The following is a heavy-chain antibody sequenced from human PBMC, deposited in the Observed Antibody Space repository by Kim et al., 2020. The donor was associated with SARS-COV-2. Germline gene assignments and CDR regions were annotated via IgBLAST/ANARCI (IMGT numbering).Heavy chain of an antibody. CDR3: AKSMTTVTTSDLFDY. V-gene: IGHV3-23*01. D-gene: IGHD4-17*01. CDR1: GFTFSSYA. Sequence: GGSLRLSCAASGFTFSSYAMSWVRQAPGKGLEWVSAISGSGGSTYYADSVKGRFTISRDNSKNTLYLQLNSLRAEDTAVYYCAKSMTTVTTSDLFDYWGQGTLLPVSS. J-gene: IGHJ4*02. CDR2: ISGSGGST.